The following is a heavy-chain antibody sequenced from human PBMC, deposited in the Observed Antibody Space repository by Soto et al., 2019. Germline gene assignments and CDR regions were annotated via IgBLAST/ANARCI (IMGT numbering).Heavy chain of an antibody. J-gene: IGHJ4*02. V-gene: IGHV1-8*01. Sequence: QVQLVQSGAEVREPGASVKVSCKASGYSFTSLDINWVRQTAGQGREWMGWMQPSTGRTGYAQKFQGRVTMTRDTSIHTAYMELPTLTSDDTAFYYCARGVSAGVDYWGQGTLVTVSS. D-gene: IGHD1-26*01. CDR3: ARGVSAGVDY. CDR2: MQPSTGRT. CDR1: GYSFTSLD.